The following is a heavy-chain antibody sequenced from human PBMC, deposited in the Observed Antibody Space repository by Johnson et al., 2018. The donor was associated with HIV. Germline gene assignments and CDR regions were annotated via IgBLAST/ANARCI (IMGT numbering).Heavy chain of an antibody. CDR3: ARDSYDSSGYPI. J-gene: IGHJ3*02. V-gene: IGHV3-30-3*01. Sequence: QVQLVESGGGVVQPGRSLRLSCAASGFTFSSYAMHWVRQAPGKGLEWVAVISYAGSNKSYADSVKGRFTISRDNSKNTLYLQMNSLRAEDTAVYYCARDSYDSSGYPIWGQGTMVTVSS. CDR2: ISYAGSNK. CDR1: GFTFSSYA. D-gene: IGHD3-22*01.